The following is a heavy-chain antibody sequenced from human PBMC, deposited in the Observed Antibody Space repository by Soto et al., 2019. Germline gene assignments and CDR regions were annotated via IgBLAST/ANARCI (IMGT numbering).Heavy chain of an antibody. J-gene: IGHJ5*02. CDR2: IRNIANSYTT. D-gene: IGHD3-10*01. CDR3: GGGGAGGRRGGGRS. Sequence: EVQLVESGGALVQPGGSLRLSCAVSGFTFSDHYMDWVRQAPGKGLEWVGRIRNIANSYTTDYAASVKGRFTISRDDSXNSLYLPRGGGGGGEGGVEGGGGGGAGGRRGGGRSWGQGTLVTVSS. CDR1: GFTFSDHY. V-gene: IGHV3-72*01.